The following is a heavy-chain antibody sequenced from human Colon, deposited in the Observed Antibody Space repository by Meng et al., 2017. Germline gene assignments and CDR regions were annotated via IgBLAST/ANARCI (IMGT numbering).Heavy chain of an antibody. CDR3: ARTALAMLRATLFDAFDL. CDR2: ISASGSVI. D-gene: IGHD3-10*02. V-gene: IGHV3-48*03. CDR1: GFTFSSSE. J-gene: IGHJ3*01. Sequence: GESLKISCAASGFTFSSSEMNWVRQAPGKGVEWISYISASGSVIYYADSVKGRFTISRDNAKNSLYLQMNSLRAEDTAVYYCARTALAMLRATLFDAFDLWGQGTMVTVSS.